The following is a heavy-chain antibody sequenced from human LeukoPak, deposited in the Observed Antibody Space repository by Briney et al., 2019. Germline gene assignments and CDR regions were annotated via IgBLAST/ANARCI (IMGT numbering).Heavy chain of an antibody. CDR2: IYHSGSA. J-gene: IGHJ4*02. Sequence: SETLSLTCAVSGGSISSSHWWSWVRRPPGKGLEWIGEIYHSGSANYNPSLKSQVTLSIDKSRNQFSLNLSSVTAADTAVYYCARGYYDSTFYIDYWGQGTLVTVSS. CDR1: GGSISSSHW. D-gene: IGHD3-22*01. V-gene: IGHV4-4*02. CDR3: ARGYYDSTFYIDY.